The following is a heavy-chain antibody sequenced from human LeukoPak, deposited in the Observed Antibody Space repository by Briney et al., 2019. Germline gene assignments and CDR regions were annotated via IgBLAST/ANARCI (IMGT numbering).Heavy chain of an antibody. CDR2: ISGSGDST. D-gene: IGHD6-19*01. Sequence: PGGSLRLSCAASGFTFGSYGMSWVRQAPGKGLEWVSTISGSGDSTYYADSVKGRFTISRDNSKNTLYLQMNSLRAEDTALYYCAKDWYRSGWYNWFDPWGQGTLVTVSS. CDR3: AKDWYRSGWYNWFDP. V-gene: IGHV3-23*01. CDR1: GFTFGSYG. J-gene: IGHJ5*02.